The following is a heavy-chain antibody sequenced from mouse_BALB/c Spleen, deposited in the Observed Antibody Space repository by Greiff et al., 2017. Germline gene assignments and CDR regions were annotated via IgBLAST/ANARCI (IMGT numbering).Heavy chain of an antibody. Sequence: VQLQESGAELARPGASVKLSCKASGYTFTSYWMQWVKQRPGQGLEWIGAIYPGDGDTRYTQKFKGKATLTADKSSSTAYMQLSSLASEDSAVYYCARSGTTVVDYAMDYWGQGTSVTVSS. CDR1: GYTFTSYW. J-gene: IGHJ4*01. CDR3: ARSGTTVVDYAMDY. CDR2: IYPGDGDT. V-gene: IGHV1-87*01. D-gene: IGHD1-1*01.